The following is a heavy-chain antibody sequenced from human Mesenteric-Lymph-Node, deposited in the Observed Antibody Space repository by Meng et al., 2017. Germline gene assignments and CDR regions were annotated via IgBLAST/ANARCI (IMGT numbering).Heavy chain of an antibody. D-gene: IGHD1-14*01. CDR2: IYHSEIT. Sequence: VSVPGLVQPPGTLSLTCAVSGSTISSSHWWSWVRQPPGKGLEWIGKIYHSEITIYNPSLKSRVTMSVDNSKTQFSLKLNSMTAADTAVYYCARDPTGGEDHQRVWGQGTLVTVSS. V-gene: IGHV4-4*03. J-gene: IGHJ4*02. CDR3: ARDPTGGEDHQRV. CDR1: GSTISSSHW.